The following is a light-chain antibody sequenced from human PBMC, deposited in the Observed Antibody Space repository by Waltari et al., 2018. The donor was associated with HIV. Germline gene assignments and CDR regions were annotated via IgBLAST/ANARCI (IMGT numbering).Light chain of an antibody. CDR1: LSLTYSSDNEDY. V-gene: IGKV4-1*01. CDR2: FAS. J-gene: IGKJ4*01. CDR3: HQYYSVPLA. Sequence: DIVVTQSPDSLTLSLGETATIRCASSLSLTYSSDNEDYLAWYQQKLGQPPKLLIYFASARASGVPDRFSGSGSETDFTLTISSLQAEDVAVYYCHQYYSVPLAFGGGTKVEI.